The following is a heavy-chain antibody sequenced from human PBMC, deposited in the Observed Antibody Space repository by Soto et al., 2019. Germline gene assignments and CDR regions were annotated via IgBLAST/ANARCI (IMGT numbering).Heavy chain of an antibody. CDR2: IYYSGST. V-gene: IGHV4-59*01. CDR1: GGSISSYY. CDR3: ARDMRYYYDSARAFDI. Sequence: ETLSLTCTVSGGSISSYYWSWIRQPPGKGLEWIGYIYYSGSTNYNPSLKSRVTISVDTSKNQFSLKLSSVTAADTAVYYCARDMRYYYDSARAFDIWGQGTMVTVSS. J-gene: IGHJ3*02. D-gene: IGHD3-22*01.